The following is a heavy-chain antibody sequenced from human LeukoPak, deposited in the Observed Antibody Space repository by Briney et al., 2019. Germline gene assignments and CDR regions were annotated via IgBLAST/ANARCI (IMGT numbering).Heavy chain of an antibody. CDR1: GLTLAKLW. D-gene: IGHD1-1*01. CDR2: IKEDGSEK. CDR3: ATYTNWVAGDV. V-gene: IGHV3-7*01. J-gene: IGHJ6*02. Sequence: GGSLSLPCPPSGLTLAKLWRSGVAPPPGRGRGWVAAIKEDGSEKDYVDSVKGRFTISRDNAKNSLYLQMHSLRAEDTAVYYCATYTNWVAGDVWGQGTSVSVSS.